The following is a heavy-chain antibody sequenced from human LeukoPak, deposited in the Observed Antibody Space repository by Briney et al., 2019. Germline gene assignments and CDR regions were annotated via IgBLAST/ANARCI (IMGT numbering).Heavy chain of an antibody. CDR2: INHSGST. CDR1: GGSFSGYY. J-gene: IGHJ4*02. CDR3: AREAPISDSGNYYKSLGY. V-gene: IGHV4-34*01. D-gene: IGHD3-10*01. Sequence: PSETLSLTCAVYGGSFSGYYWSWIRQPPGKGLEWIGEINHSGSTNYNPSLKNRVTISVDTSKNQFSLKLSSVTAADTAVYYCAREAPISDSGNYYKSLGYWGQGTLVTVSS.